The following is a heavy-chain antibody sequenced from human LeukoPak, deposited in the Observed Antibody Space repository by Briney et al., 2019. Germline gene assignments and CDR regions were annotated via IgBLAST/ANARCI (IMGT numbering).Heavy chain of an antibody. D-gene: IGHD3-10*01. CDR3: ARTYLTMSGSPREYFDY. J-gene: IGHJ4*02. CDR2: IIPIFGTA. Sequence: SVKVSCKASGGTFSSYAISWVRQAPGQGLEWMGGIIPIFGTANYAQKFQGRVTITADESTSTAYMELSSLRSEDTAVYYCARTYLTMSGSPREYFDYWGQRTLVTVSS. V-gene: IGHV1-69*13. CDR1: GGTFSSYA.